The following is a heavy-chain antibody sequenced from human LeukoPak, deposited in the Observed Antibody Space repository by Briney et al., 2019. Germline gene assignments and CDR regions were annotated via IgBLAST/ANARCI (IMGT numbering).Heavy chain of an antibody. Sequence: GGSLRLSCAASGFIFSSYGMHWVRQAPGKGLEWVSAISGSGDSTYYGDSVKGRFTISRDNSKNTLYLQMNSLRAEDTAVYYCAKTRPLDSSSWSHGDYWGQGTLVTVSS. CDR2: ISGSGDST. CDR1: GFIFSSYG. J-gene: IGHJ4*02. V-gene: IGHV3-23*01. CDR3: AKTRPLDSSSWSHGDY. D-gene: IGHD6-13*01.